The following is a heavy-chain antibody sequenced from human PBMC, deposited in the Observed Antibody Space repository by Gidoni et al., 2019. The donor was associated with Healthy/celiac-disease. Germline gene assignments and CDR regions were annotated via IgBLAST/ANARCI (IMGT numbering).Heavy chain of an antibody. D-gene: IGHD2-2*02. V-gene: IGHV3-30*04. CDR1: GFTFSGLA. CDR2: ISYDGSNK. J-gene: IGHJ4*02. Sequence: VQLVESGGGLVQPGRSLRLPCSASGFTFSGLAMHWVRQAPGKGLEWVAVISYDGSNKYYADSVKGRFTISRDNSKNTLYLQMNSLRAEDTAVYYCARGRGYCSSTSCYIWRGPFDYWGQGTLVTVSS. CDR3: ARGRGYCSSTSCYIWRGPFDY.